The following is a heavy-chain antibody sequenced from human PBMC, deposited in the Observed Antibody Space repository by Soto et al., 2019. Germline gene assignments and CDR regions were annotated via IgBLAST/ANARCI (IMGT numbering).Heavy chain of an antibody. CDR2: IWYDGSNK. J-gene: IGHJ6*02. CDR3: ARDRYYYDSSGYYADYYGMDV. Sequence: PGGSLRLSCAASGFTFSSYGMHWVRQAPGKGLEWVAVIWYDGSNKYYADSVKGRFTISRDNSKNTLYLQMNSLRAEDTAVYYCARDRYYYDSSGYYADYYGMDVWGQGTTVTVSS. CDR1: GFTFSSYG. D-gene: IGHD3-22*01. V-gene: IGHV3-33*01.